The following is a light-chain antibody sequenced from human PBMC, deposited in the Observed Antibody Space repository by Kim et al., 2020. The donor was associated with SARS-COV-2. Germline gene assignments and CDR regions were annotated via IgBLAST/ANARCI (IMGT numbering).Light chain of an antibody. Sequence: DIQMTQSPSTLPASIEDRVTITCRASQSVNHWLAWYQQKPGKAPKLLIYKASNLETGVPSRFSGGGSGTEFTLTISSLQPDDFATYYCQQYTSPPWTFGQGTKVEVK. V-gene: IGKV1-5*03. CDR2: KAS. CDR1: QSVNHW. J-gene: IGKJ1*01. CDR3: QQYTSPPWT.